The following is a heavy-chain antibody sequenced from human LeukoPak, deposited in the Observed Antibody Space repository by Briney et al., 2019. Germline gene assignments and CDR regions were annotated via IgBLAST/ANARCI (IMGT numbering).Heavy chain of an antibody. CDR1: GFTFSSYG. Sequence: GRSLRLSCAASGFTFSSYGMHWVRQAPGKGLEWVAVISYDGSNKYYADSVKGRFTISRDNAKNSLYLQMNSLRAEDTALYYCARDRRDSSGYIFWYFDLWGRGTLVTVSS. V-gene: IGHV3-30*03. D-gene: IGHD3-22*01. J-gene: IGHJ2*01. CDR3: ARDRRDSSGYIFWYFDL. CDR2: ISYDGSNK.